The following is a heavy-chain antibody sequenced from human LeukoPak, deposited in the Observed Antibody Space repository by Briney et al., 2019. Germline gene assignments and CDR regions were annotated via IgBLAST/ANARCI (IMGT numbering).Heavy chain of an antibody. J-gene: IGHJ4*02. CDR1: GGSFSGYY. CDR3: ARGGVWDCSSTSCYGSPYYFDY. Sequence: SETLSLTCAVYGGSFSGYYWSWIRQPPGKGLEWIGEINHSGSTNNNPSLKSRVTISVDTSKNQFSLKLSSVTAADTAEYYCARGGVWDCSSTSCYGSPYYFDYWGQGTLVTVSS. V-gene: IGHV4-34*01. D-gene: IGHD2-2*01. CDR2: INHSGST.